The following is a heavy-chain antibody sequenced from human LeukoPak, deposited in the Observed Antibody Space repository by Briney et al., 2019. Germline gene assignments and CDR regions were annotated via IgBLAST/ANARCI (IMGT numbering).Heavy chain of an antibody. CDR3: AKDSGYDYVCSSSPSQTYFDY. J-gene: IGHJ4*02. CDR1: GFTFSSYG. V-gene: IGHV3-30*18. Sequence: GRSLRLSCAASGFTFSSYGMHWVRQAPDKGLEWVAVISYDGSSKYYADSVKGRFTISRDNSKNTLYLQMNSLRAEDTAVYYCAKDSGYDYVCSSSPSQTYFDYWGQGTLVTVSS. CDR2: ISYDGSSK. D-gene: IGHD5-12*01.